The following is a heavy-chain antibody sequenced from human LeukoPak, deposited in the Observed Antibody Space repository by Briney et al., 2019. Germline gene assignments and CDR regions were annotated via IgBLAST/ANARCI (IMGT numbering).Heavy chain of an antibody. CDR3: ARGGYCSSTSCYESVDYGMDV. V-gene: IGHV3-48*02. D-gene: IGHD2-2*01. CDR2: ISSSSSTI. CDR1: GFTFSSYS. Sequence: PGGSLRLSCAASGFTFSSYSMNWVRQAPGKGLEWVSYISSSSSTIYYADSVKGRFTISRDNAKNSLYLQMNSLRDEDTAVYYCARGGYCSSTSCYESVDYGMDVWGQGTTVTVSS. J-gene: IGHJ6*02.